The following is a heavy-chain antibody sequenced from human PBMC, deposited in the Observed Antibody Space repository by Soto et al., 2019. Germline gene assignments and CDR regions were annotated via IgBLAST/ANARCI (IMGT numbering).Heavy chain of an antibody. CDR3: ARAVRRYCSGGSCYDY. CDR2: IIPIFGTA. D-gene: IGHD2-15*01. J-gene: IGHJ4*02. CDR1: GGTFSSYA. Sequence: VASVKVSCKASGGTFSSYAISWVRQAPGQGLEWMGGIIPIFGTANYAQKFQGRVTITADESTSTAYMELSSLRSEDTAVYYCARAVRRYCSGGSCYDYWGQGTLVTVSS. V-gene: IGHV1-69*13.